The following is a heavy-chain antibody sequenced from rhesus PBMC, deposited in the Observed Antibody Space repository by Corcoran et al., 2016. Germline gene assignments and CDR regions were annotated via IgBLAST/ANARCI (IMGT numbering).Heavy chain of an antibody. CDR3: ARRGSYSGIDD. D-gene: IGHD3-16*01. J-gene: IGHJ4*01. V-gene: IGHV4-99*01. Sequence: QVQLQESGPGLVKPSETLSLTCAVSGYSISSGYNWGWIRQPPGKGLEYIGYISGSSWSTYYNPSLKSRVTISKDTSKSQFSLKLSSVTAADTALYYCARRGSYSGIDDWGQGVLVTVSS. CDR1: GYSISSGYN. CDR2: ISGSSWST.